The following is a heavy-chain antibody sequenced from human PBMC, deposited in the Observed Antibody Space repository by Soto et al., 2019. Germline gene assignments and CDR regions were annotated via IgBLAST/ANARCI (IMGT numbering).Heavy chain of an antibody. V-gene: IGHV3-11*01. CDR2: ISTSARII. CDR1: GFTFSDYF. J-gene: IGHJ4*02. D-gene: IGHD4-4*01. CDR3: AREYSAYHYHVDF. Sequence: QVQLVESGGALVKPGGSLRLSCAASGFTFSDYFMTWIRQAPGEGLEWVAYISTSARIINYADSVKGRFTISRDNAKNSLYLQMNSLRAEDTAVYFCAREYSAYHYHVDFWGQGTVVTFSS.